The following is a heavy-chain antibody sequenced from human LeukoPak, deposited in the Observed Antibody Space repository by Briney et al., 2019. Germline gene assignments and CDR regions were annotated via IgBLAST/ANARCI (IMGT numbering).Heavy chain of an antibody. J-gene: IGHJ3*02. CDR2: IIPILGIA. D-gene: IGHD3-9*01. V-gene: IGHV1-69*04. CDR1: GGTFSSYA. Sequence: SVKVSCKASGGTFSSYAISWVRQAPGQGLEWMGRIIPILGIANYAQKFQGRVTITADKSTSTAYMGLSSLRSEDTAVYYCAREHYDILTGYYGLDAFDIWGQGTMVTVSS. CDR3: AREHYDILTGYYGLDAFDI.